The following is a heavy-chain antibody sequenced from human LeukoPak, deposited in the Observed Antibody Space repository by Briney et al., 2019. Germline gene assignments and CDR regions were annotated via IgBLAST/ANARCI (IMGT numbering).Heavy chain of an antibody. J-gene: IGHJ6*03. CDR1: GGSISRYY. CDR3: ARVPQTTVNSYYYYYMDV. Sequence: SESLSLTCTVSGGSISRYYWSWIRQPPGKGLEWVGYIYYTGNTNYNPSLKSRVTMSVDTSKNQFSLKLRSVTAADTAVYYCARVPQTTVNSYYYYYMDVWGKGTTVTVSS. CDR2: IYYTGNT. V-gene: IGHV4-59*12. D-gene: IGHD4-17*01.